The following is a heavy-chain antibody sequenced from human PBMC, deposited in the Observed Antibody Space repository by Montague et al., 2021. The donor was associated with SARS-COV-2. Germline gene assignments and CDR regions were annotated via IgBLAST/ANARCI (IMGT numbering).Heavy chain of an antibody. V-gene: IGHV4-59*01. CDR3: ARTSDPSNFDSIGYYGAFDV. Sequence: SETLSLTCTVSGATISSDYWSWIRQSPGKGLEWIGYMSYSGSATYNPSLESRVAISRDTSKNQFSLTLIPATAADTAIYYCARTSDPSNFDSIGYYGAFDVWGQGTTVIVSS. D-gene: IGHD3-22*01. CDR2: MSYSGSA. CDR1: GATISSDY. J-gene: IGHJ3*01.